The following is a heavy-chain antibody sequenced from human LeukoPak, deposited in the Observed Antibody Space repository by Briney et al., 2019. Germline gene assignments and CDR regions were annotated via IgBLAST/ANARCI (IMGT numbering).Heavy chain of an antibody. CDR2: MNPNSGNT. D-gene: IGHD6-19*01. V-gene: IGHV1-8*03. CDR3: ARGLTAVAGTGY. CDR1: GYTFTDSY. Sequence: ASVKVSCKASGYTFTDSYIHWVRQATGQGLEWMGWMNPNSGNTGYAQKFQGRVTITRNTSISTAYMELSRLRSDDTAVYYCARGLTAVAGTGYWGQGTLVTVSS. J-gene: IGHJ4*02.